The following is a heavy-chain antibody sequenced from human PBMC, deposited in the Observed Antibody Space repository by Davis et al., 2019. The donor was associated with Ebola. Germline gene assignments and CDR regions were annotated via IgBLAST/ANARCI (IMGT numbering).Heavy chain of an antibody. V-gene: IGHV1-3*01. CDR1: GYIFTTYA. Sequence: AASVKVSCKASGYIFTTYAMHWVRQVPGERLEWMGWINAGDGNTKYSQKFQGRVTITRDTSASSAYMELSSLLSEDTAVYYCARGPLGFRGLVGAMDVWGQETTVTVSS. CDR2: INAGDGNT. D-gene: IGHD3-10*01. CDR3: ARGPLGFRGLVGAMDV. J-gene: IGHJ6*02.